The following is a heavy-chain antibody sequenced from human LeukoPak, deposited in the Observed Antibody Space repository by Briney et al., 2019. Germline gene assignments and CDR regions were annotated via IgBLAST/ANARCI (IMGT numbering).Heavy chain of an antibody. Sequence: ASVKVSCKASGYTFTSYYMHWVRQAPGQVLEWMGIINPSGGSTSYAQKFQGRVTMTRDTSTGTVYMELSSLRSEDTAVYYCAREEGYCSGGSCYYYGMDVWGKGTTVTVSS. V-gene: IGHV1-46*01. CDR2: INPSGGST. CDR1: GYTFTSYY. D-gene: IGHD2-15*01. J-gene: IGHJ6*04. CDR3: AREEGYCSGGSCYYYGMDV.